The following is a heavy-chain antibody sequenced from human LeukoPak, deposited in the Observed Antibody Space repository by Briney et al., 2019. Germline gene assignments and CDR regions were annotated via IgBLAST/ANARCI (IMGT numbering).Heavy chain of an antibody. Sequence: GGSLRLSCAASGFTFSNAWMSWVRQAPGKGLEWVGRIKSKTDGGTTDYAAPVKGRFTISRDDSKNTLYLQMNSPKTEDTAVYYCTTTTDIVVVPAADDAFDIWDQGTMVTVSS. CDR1: GFTFSNAW. J-gene: IGHJ3*02. D-gene: IGHD2-2*01. V-gene: IGHV3-15*01. CDR3: TTTTDIVVVPAADDAFDI. CDR2: IKSKTDGGTT.